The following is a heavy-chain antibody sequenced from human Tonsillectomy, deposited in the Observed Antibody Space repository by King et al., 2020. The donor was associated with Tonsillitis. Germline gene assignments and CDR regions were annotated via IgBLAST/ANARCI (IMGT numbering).Heavy chain of an antibody. V-gene: IGHV3-11*05. D-gene: IGHD5-12*01. CDR3: ARKNGAYDYDY. J-gene: IGHJ4*02. CDR1: GFTFSDFY. Sequence: VQLVESGGGLVKRGGSLRLSCAASGFTFSDFYMTWIRQAPGKGLEWVSYIISSSSPTNYADSVKGRFTISRDNVKNSRYLQMISLRAEDTAVYYCARKNGAYDYDYWGQGTLVTVSS. CDR2: IISSSSPT.